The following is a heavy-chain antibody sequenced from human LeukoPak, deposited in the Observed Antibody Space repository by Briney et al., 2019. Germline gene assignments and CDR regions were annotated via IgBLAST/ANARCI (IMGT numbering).Heavy chain of an antibody. D-gene: IGHD3-22*01. CDR2: ISSSGSTI. Sequence: GGSLRLPCAASRFTFTDYYMSWIRQAPGKGLEWISYISSSGSTIYFADSVKGRFTISRDNAKNSLYLQMNSLRAEDTAVYYCARGHYYDSSDYYAPFDYWGQGTLVTVSS. J-gene: IGHJ4*02. CDR3: ARGHYYDSSDYYAPFDY. CDR1: RFTFTDYY. V-gene: IGHV3-11*01.